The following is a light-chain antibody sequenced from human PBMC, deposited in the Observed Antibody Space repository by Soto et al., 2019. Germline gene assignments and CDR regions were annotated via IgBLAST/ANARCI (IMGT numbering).Light chain of an antibody. CDR2: LEGSGTY. CDR3: ETWDSRV. Sequence: QLVLTQSSSASASLGSSVKLTCTLNSGLSSYIIAWHQQQLGKAPRFLMKLEGSGTYSKGSGVPDRFSGSSSGADRYLTISNLQSDDEADYYCETWDSRVFGGGTQLTVL. J-gene: IGLJ2*01. CDR1: SGLSSYI. V-gene: IGLV4-60*03.